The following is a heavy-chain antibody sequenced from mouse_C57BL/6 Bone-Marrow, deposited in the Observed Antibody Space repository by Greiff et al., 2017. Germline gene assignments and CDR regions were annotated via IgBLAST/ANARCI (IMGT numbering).Heavy chain of an antibody. Sequence: VQLQQPGAELVKPGASVKMSCKASGYTFTSYWITWVKQRPGQGLEWIGDIYPGSGSTNYNQKFKSKATLTVDPSSSTAYPQLSSLTTDDSAFYFCSSPYSYFDYWGQGTTLTVSS. J-gene: IGHJ2*01. CDR2: IYPGSGST. CDR3: SSPYSYFDY. CDR1: GYTFTSYW. V-gene: IGHV1-55*01. D-gene: IGHD2-10*01.